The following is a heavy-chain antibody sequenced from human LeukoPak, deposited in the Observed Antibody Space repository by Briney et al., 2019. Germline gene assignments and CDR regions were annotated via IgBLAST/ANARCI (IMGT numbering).Heavy chain of an antibody. Sequence: PGGSLRLSCAASGFTVSSNYMSWVRQAPGKGLEWVSVIYSGGSTYYADSVKGRFTISRDNSKNTLYLQMNRLRAEDTAVYYCASLSYGDYDFDYWGQGTLVTVSS. V-gene: IGHV3-66*01. CDR1: GFTVSSNY. J-gene: IGHJ4*02. CDR2: IYSGGST. CDR3: ASLSYGDYDFDY. D-gene: IGHD4-17*01.